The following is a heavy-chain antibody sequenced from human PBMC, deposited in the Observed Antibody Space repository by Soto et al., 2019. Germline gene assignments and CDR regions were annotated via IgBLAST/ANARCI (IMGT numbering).Heavy chain of an antibody. V-gene: IGHV2-5*02. CDR1: GFSLNTNGVG. CDR3: AHRFTEEMATTYYFDY. D-gene: IGHD5-12*01. J-gene: IGHJ4*02. CDR2: IYWDDDK. Sequence: QITLKESGPTLVKPTQTLTLTCTFSGFSLNTNGVGVGWIRQPPGKALEWLALIYWDDDKRYSPSLKSRLTITKDTSKNQVVLTMTHMDPVDTATYYCAHRFTEEMATTYYFDYWGQGTLVTVSS.